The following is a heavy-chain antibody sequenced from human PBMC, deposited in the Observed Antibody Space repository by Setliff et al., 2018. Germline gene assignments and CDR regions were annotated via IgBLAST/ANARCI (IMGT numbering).Heavy chain of an antibody. J-gene: IGHJ6*02. CDR1: GYSFTSYW. Sequence: PGESLTISCKGSGYSFTSYWIAWVRQMPGKGLEWMGIIYPGDSDTRYSPSFQGQVTISADRSTRTAYLQWSSLKASDTAMYYCARYDSSGYHYYYGMDVWGQGTTVTVSS. CDR2: IYPGDSDT. V-gene: IGHV5-51*01. D-gene: IGHD3-22*01. CDR3: ARYDSSGYHYYYGMDV.